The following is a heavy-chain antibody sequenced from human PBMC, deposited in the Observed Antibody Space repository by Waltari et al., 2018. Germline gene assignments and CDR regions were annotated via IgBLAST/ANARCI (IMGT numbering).Heavy chain of an antibody. CDR2: IKTDGSAT. V-gene: IGHV3-74*01. J-gene: IGHJ6*02. CDR1: GFTFSSYW. D-gene: IGHD3-16*01. Sequence: VQLVESGGGLVQPGGSLRLSCAASGFTFSSYWMRWVRQAPGKGLVVVSDIKTDGSATNYADSVKGRFTISRDNAKNTLFLQMNSLTAEDTAVYYCARGGYYAMDVWGQGTTVTVSS. CDR3: ARGGYYAMDV.